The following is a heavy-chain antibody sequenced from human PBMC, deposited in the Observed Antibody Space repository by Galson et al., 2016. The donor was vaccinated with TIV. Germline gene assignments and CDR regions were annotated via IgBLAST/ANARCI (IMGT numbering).Heavy chain of an antibody. CDR2: LCYDGGNR. V-gene: IGHV3-33*01. Sequence: SLRLSCAASGFTFGSYGMHWVRQAPGKGLEWVAGLCYDGGNRIYAESVKGRFTISRENSKNTVYLQMSSLRDEDTAVYYCAREFSETSFDYWGQGTLVSVSA. J-gene: IGHJ4*02. CDR3: AREFSETSFDY. CDR1: GFTFGSYG. D-gene: IGHD6-25*01.